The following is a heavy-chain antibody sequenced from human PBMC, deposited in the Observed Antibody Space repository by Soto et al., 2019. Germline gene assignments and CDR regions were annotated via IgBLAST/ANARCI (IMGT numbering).Heavy chain of an antibody. V-gene: IGHV3-11*03. CDR1: GSTFRDYY. CDR3: TGGQDNLAVNFDY. CDR2: ITSSSSYT. Sequence: GGSLRLSCAASGSTFRDYYMSWIRQSPGKGLEWLSYITSSSSYTHYADSVKGRFTISRDNAKNSLYLQMNSLRAEDTAVYYCTGGQDNLAVNFDYWGQGTPVTVSS. J-gene: IGHJ4*02. D-gene: IGHD1-1*01.